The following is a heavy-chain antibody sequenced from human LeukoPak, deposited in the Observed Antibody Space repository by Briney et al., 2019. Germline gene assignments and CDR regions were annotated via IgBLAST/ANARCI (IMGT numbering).Heavy chain of an antibody. CDR1: GYTFTGYY. D-gene: IGHD3-22*01. CDR3: ARGGVVTSVGHTFYYGMDV. V-gene: IGHV1-2*06. J-gene: IGHJ6*02. CDR2: IVPNSGDT. Sequence: ASVKVSCKASGYTFTGYYMLWVRQAPGQGLEWMGQIVPNSGDTNYAQKFQGRVTLTRDTSISTAYTELSRLRSDDTAIYYCARGGVVTSVGHTFYYGMDVWGQGTTVTVSS.